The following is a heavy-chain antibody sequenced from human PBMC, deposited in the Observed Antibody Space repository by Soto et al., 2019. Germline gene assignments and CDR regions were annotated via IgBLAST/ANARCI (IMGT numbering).Heavy chain of an antibody. CDR2: ISYDGSNK. J-gene: IGHJ6*02. CDR1: GFTFSTYA. V-gene: IGHV3-30-3*01. D-gene: IGHD2-2*01. CDR3: ARALXCTSTSCNIAVSVLGMDV. Sequence: GASLRLSCAASGFTFSTYALHWVRQAPGKGLEWVSVISYDGSNKYFAASVKGRFTLSRDNSKNTVYLQMNSLRPEDTAVYYCARALXCTSTSCNIAVSVLGMDVWGQGTTVTVS.